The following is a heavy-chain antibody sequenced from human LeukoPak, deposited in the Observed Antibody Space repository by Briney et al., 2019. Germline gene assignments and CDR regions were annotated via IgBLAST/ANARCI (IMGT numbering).Heavy chain of an antibody. CDR3: ARASYYDFWSGYFPPDY. CDR1: GGTFFSYA. Sequence: SVKVSCKASGGTFFSYAISWVRQAPGQGLEWMGGIIPIFGTANYAQKFQGRVTITADESTSTAYMELSSLRSEDTAVYSCARASYYDFWSGYFPPDYWGQGTLVTVSS. CDR2: IIPIFGTA. V-gene: IGHV1-69*13. D-gene: IGHD3-3*01. J-gene: IGHJ4*02.